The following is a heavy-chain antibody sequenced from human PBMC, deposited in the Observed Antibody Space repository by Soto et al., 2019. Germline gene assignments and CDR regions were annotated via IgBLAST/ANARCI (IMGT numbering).Heavy chain of an antibody. V-gene: IGHV1-18*01. Sequence: GASVKVSCKASGYTFTSSGISWVRQAPGQGLEWMGWISSDNGNTNYAQHLQGRVSMTTDTSTSTAYMDLRSLRSDDTAVYYCAGDQGITTFGVYSMYYYGMDVWGQGTTVTVSS. CDR3: AGDQGITTFGVYSMYYYGMDV. CDR1: GYTFTSSG. D-gene: IGHD3-3*01. CDR2: ISSDNGNT. J-gene: IGHJ6*02.